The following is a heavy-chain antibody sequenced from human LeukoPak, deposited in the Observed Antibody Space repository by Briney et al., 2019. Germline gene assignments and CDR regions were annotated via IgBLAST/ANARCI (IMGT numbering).Heavy chain of an antibody. Sequence: SETLSLTCTVSGSSISSYYWNWIRQPPGKGLEWIGYIYYSGSTNYNPSLQSRVTISVDTSKNQFSLKLTSVTAADTAMYYCARGGNDFWSGLMYNWFDPWGQGTLVTVSS. CDR2: IYYSGST. CDR3: ARGGNDFWSGLMYNWFDP. CDR1: GSSISSYY. J-gene: IGHJ5*02. V-gene: IGHV4-59*01. D-gene: IGHD3-3*01.